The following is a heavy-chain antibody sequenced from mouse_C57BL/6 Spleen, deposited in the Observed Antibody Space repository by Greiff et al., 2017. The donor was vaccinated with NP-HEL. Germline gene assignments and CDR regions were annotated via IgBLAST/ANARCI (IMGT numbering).Heavy chain of an antibody. V-gene: IGHV1-82*01. CDR2: IYPGDGDT. CDR3: ALYDGTVQDY. CDR1: GYAFSSSW. D-gene: IGHD2-3*01. Sequence: QVQLQQSGPELVKPGASVKISCKASGYAFSSSWMNWVKQRPGKGLEWIGRIYPGDGDTNYNGKFKGKATLTADKSSSTAYMQLSSLTTEDSAIYYCALYDGTVQDYWGQGTTLTVSS. J-gene: IGHJ2*01.